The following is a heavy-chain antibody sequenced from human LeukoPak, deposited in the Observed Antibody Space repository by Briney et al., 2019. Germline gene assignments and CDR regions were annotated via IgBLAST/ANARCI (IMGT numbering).Heavy chain of an antibody. D-gene: IGHD3-3*01. Sequence: PGRSLRLSCAASGFTFSSYGMHWVRQAPGKGLEWVAVIWYDGSNKYYADSVKGRFTIFRDNSKNTLYLQMNSLRAEDTAEYYCAKGDYDYGGFDSWGQGTLVSVSS. V-gene: IGHV3-33*06. CDR2: IWYDGSNK. CDR3: AKGDYDYGGFDS. J-gene: IGHJ5*01. CDR1: GFTFSSYG.